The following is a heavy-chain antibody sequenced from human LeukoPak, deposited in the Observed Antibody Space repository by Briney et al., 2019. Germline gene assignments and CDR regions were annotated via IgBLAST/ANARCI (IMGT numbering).Heavy chain of an antibody. CDR1: GYTFTSYD. Sequence: ASVKVSCKASGYTFTSYDINWVRQATGQGLEWMGWMNPNSGNTGYAQKFQGRVTMTRNTSISTAYMELSSLRSEDTAVYYCARVPQTARWYCYDSSGYSNFDYWGQGTLVTVSS. D-gene: IGHD3-22*01. V-gene: IGHV1-8*01. CDR2: MNPNSGNT. J-gene: IGHJ4*02. CDR3: ARVPQTARWYCYDSSGYSNFDY.